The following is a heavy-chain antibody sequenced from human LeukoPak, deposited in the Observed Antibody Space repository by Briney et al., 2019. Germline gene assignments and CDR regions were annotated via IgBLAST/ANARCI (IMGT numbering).Heavy chain of an antibody. J-gene: IGHJ4*02. CDR3: ATLVFLGVYYDFWSGYSY. CDR1: GYTLTELS. D-gene: IGHD3-3*01. CDR2: FDPEDGET. Sequence: GASVKVSCKVSGYTLTELSMHWVRQAPGKGLEWMGGFDPEDGETIYAQKFQGRVTMTEDTSTGTAYMELSSLRSEDTAVYYCATLVFLGVYYDFWSGYSYWGQGTLVTVSS. V-gene: IGHV1-24*01.